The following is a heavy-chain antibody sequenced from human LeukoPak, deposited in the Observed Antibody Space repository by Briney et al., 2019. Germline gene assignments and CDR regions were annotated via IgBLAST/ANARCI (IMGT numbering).Heavy chain of an antibody. D-gene: IGHD3-10*01. CDR2: ISYDGSNK. V-gene: IGHV3-30*04. CDR1: GFTFSSYA. J-gene: IGHJ4*02. CDR3: ARGRRVLLWFGESYYFDY. Sequence: GGSLRLSCAASGFTFSSYAMHWVRQAPGKGLEWVAVISYDGSNKYYADSVKGRFTISRDNSKNTLYLQMSSLRAEDTAVYYCARGRRVLLWFGESYYFDYWGQGTLVTVSS.